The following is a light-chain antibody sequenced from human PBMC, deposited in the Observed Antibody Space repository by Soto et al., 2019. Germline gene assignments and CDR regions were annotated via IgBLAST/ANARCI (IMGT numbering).Light chain of an antibody. CDR2: KAS. Sequence: DIQMTQSPSTLSGSVGERVTITGRASQTISSWLAWYQQKPGKAPKLLIYKASTLKSGVPSRFSGSGSGTEFTLTISSLQPDDFATYYCQHYNSYSEAVGQGTKVDIK. CDR3: QHYNSYSEA. V-gene: IGKV1-5*03. CDR1: QTISSW. J-gene: IGKJ1*01.